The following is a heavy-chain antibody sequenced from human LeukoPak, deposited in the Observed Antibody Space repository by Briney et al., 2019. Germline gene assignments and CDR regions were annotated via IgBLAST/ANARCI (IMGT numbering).Heavy chain of an antibody. V-gene: IGHV4-34*01. Sequence: SETLSLTCAVYGGSFSGYYWSWIRQPPGKGLEWIGEINHSGSTNYNPSLKSRVTISVDTSKNQFSLKLSSVTAADTAVYYCARGRTGITMVRGVIQKSLYYFDYWGQGTLATVSS. CDR2: INHSGST. J-gene: IGHJ4*02. CDR1: GGSFSGYY. CDR3: ARGRTGITMVRGVIQKSLYYFDY. D-gene: IGHD3-10*01.